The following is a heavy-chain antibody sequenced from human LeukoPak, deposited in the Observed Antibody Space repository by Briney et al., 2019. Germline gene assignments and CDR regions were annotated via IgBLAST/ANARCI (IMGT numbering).Heavy chain of an antibody. D-gene: IGHD3-3*01. J-gene: IGHJ6*03. CDR1: GYTFTSYG. CDR2: ISAYNGNT. Sequence: ASVKVSCKASGYTFTSYGISWVRQAPGQGLEWMGWISAYNGNTNYAQKLQGRVTMTTDTSTSTAYMELRSLRSDDTAVYYCAREGTRYYDFWSGYYRPPYYYYYYMDVWGKGTTVTVSS. CDR3: AREGTRYYDFWSGYYRPPYYYYYYMDV. V-gene: IGHV1-18*01.